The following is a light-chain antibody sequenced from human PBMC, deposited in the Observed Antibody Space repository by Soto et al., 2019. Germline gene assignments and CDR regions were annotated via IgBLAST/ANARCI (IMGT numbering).Light chain of an antibody. CDR3: QQYNNWPRT. V-gene: IGKV3-15*01. CDR2: GAS. J-gene: IGKJ1*01. Sequence: EIVMTQSPAALSVSPGERATLSCRPSQSVSSNLAWYQQTPGQAPRLLIYGASTRATGIPARFSGSGSGTEFTLTISSLQSEDFAVYYCQQYNNWPRTFGQGTKV. CDR1: QSVSSN.